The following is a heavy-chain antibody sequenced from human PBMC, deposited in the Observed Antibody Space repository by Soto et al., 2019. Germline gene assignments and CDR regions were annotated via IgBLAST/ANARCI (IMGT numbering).Heavy chain of an antibody. CDR2: ISAYNGNT. D-gene: IGHD3-22*01. J-gene: IGHJ3*02. Sequence: QVQLVQSGAEVKKPGASVKVSCKASGYTFTSYGISWVRQAPGQGFEWMGWISAYNGNTNYAQKLQGRVTMTTDTSTSTAYMELRSLRSDDTAVYYCARESAFNYYDSSGLAYGIWGQGTMVTVSS. CDR3: ARESAFNYYDSSGLAYGI. V-gene: IGHV1-18*01. CDR1: GYTFTSYG.